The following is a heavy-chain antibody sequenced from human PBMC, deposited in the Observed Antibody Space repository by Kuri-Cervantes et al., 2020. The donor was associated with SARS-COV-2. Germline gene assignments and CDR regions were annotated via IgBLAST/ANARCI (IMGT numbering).Heavy chain of an antibody. CDR3: ARATMGLGFPYHYYYYGMDV. CDR2: INHSGST. V-gene: IGHV4-34*01. J-gene: IGHJ6*02. D-gene: IGHD3-3*01. CDR1: GGSFSGYY. Sequence: GSLRLSCAVYGGSFSGYYWSWIRQPPGKWLEWIGEINHSGSTNYNPSLKSGVTISVDTSKNQSSLKLSSLTAADRAVYYCARATMGLGFPYHYYYYGMDVWGQGTPVTVSS.